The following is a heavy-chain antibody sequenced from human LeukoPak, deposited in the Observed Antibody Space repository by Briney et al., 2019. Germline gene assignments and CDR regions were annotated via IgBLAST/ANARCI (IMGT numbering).Heavy chain of an antibody. J-gene: IGHJ4*02. V-gene: IGHV4-59*08. CDR3: ASHAGSWSTGQYFFDY. CDR1: GDSISTYY. Sequence: SATLSLTCTVSGDSISTYYWSWVRQPPGKGLEWIGYIYYSGSTNYNPSLKSRVTISVDTSKNQFSLKLSSVTAADTAVYYCASHAGSWSTGQYFFDYWGQGTLATVSS. D-gene: IGHD6-13*01. CDR2: IYYSGST.